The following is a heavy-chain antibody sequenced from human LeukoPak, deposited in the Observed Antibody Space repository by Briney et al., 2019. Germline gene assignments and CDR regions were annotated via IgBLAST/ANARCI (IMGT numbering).Heavy chain of an antibody. D-gene: IGHD4-23*01. CDR2: IHQSGGS. J-gene: IGHJ2*01. CDR3: ARHSWGGNKDFDL. Sequence: SETLSLTCGVSGDSISSSPYYWAWIRQPPGEGLAWIGSIHQSGGSYYNPSLQSRLSMSVDTSKNQFSLKLTSVTAADTAVYYCARHSWGGNKDFDLWGRGTLVAVSS. CDR1: GDSISSSPYY. V-gene: IGHV4-39*01.